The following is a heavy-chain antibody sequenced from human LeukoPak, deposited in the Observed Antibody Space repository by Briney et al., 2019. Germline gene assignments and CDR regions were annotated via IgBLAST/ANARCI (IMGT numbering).Heavy chain of an antibody. D-gene: IGHD1-14*01. CDR3: ARLDTGGRLAR. Sequence: SQTLSLTCTVSGGSLSSGSYYWSWIRQPAGKGLEWIGRIYTSGSTNYNPSLKSRVTISVDTSKNQFSLKLSSVTAADTAVYYCARLDTGGRLARWGQGTLVTVSS. CDR2: IYTSGST. V-gene: IGHV4-61*02. CDR1: GGSLSSGSYY. J-gene: IGHJ4*02.